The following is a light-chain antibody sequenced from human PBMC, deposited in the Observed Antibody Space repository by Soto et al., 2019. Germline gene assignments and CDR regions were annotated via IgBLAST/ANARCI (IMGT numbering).Light chain of an antibody. J-gene: IGLJ1*01. CDR2: SVS. CDR1: SSDIGTYDH. CDR3: ISYTVSRSYV. Sequence: LTQPASVSGSPGQSITISCSGTSSDIGTYDHVAWFQQFPGKTPKLVIYSVSDRPSGVSYRFSGSKSGNTASLTISGLQADDEADYYCISYTVSRSYVFGTGTKV. V-gene: IGLV2-14*01.